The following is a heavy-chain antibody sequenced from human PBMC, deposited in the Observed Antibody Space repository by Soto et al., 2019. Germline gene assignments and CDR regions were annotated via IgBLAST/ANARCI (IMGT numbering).Heavy chain of an antibody. CDR1: GFTFDDYA. D-gene: IGHD6-13*01. CDR3: AKTVAAGYYYYYMDV. J-gene: IGHJ6*03. Sequence: EVQLVESGGGLVQPGRSLRLSCAASGFTFDDYAMHWVRQAPGKGLECVSGISWNSGSIGYADSVKGRFTISRDNAENALYLQMTSLRAEDTALYYCAKTVAAGYYYYYMDVWGKGTTVTVSS. CDR2: ISWNSGSI. V-gene: IGHV3-9*01.